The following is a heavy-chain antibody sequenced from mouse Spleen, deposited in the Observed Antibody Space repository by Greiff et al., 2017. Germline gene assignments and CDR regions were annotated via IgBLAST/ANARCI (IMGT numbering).Heavy chain of an antibody. CDR3: ARSYITTVVATRYFDV. J-gene: IGHJ1*01. Sequence: QVQLQQSGAELVKPGASVKISCKASGYAFSSYWMNWVKQRPGKGLEWIGQIYPGDGDTNYNGKFKGKATLTADKSSSTAYMQLSSLTSEDSAVYFCARSYITTVVATRYFDVWGAGTTVTVSS. CDR2: IYPGDGDT. CDR1: GYAFSSYW. V-gene: IGHV1-80*01. D-gene: IGHD1-1*01.